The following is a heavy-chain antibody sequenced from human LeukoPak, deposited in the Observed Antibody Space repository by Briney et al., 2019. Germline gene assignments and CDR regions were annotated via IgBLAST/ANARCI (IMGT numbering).Heavy chain of an antibody. Sequence: GASVKVSCKASGYTFTSYGISWVRQAPGQGLEWMGWISSYNGNTNYAQKLQGRVTMSTDTSTSTAYMELRGLRPDDTAVYYCARDSSHNDYVLYYYGMDVWGQGTTVTVPS. CDR1: GYTFTSYG. CDR2: ISSYNGNT. V-gene: IGHV1-18*01. D-gene: IGHD4-17*01. CDR3: ARDSSHNDYVLYYYGMDV. J-gene: IGHJ6*02.